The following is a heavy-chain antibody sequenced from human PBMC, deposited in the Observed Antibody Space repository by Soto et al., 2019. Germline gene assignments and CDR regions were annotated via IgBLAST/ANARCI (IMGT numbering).Heavy chain of an antibody. CDR1: GGTFSIYT. D-gene: IGHD2-2*01. CDR3: AREASSSTSWGYDY. CDR2: IIPILGIA. Sequence: SVTVSCTSSGGTFSIYTIICVRQAPGQGLEWMGRIIPILGIANYAQKFQGRVTITADKSTSTAYMELSSLRSEDTAVYYCAREASSSTSWGYDYWGQGTLVTVSS. J-gene: IGHJ4*02. V-gene: IGHV1-69*04.